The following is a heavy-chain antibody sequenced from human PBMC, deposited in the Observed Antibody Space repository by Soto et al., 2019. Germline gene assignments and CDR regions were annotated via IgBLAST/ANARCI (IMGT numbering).Heavy chain of an antibody. CDR1: GFTFSSYG. V-gene: IGHV3-33*06. D-gene: IGHD3-10*01. Sequence: GGSLILSCAASGFTFSSYGMHWVRQAPGKGLEWVSVIRCGGGSKYYADSVKGRFTISRDNFKSTLYLQMNSLRAEDTAVYYCAKGPDQGFGFYYFDYWGLGTLVTVSS. CDR3: AKGPDQGFGFYYFDY. J-gene: IGHJ4*02. CDR2: IRCGGGSK.